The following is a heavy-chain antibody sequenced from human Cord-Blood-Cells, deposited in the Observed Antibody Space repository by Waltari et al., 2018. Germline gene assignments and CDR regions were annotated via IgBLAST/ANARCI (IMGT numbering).Heavy chain of an antibody. CDR3: AGSSDYYDSSGYYWYFDL. CDR1: GGSISSSSYY. D-gene: IGHD3-22*01. CDR2: INYSGST. V-gene: IGHV4-39*07. J-gene: IGHJ2*01. Sequence: QLQLQESGPGLVKPSETLSLTCTVSGGSISSSSYYWGWIRQPPGKGLEWIGSINYSGSTYYNPSLKGRVTIAVDTSKNQFSLKLSSVTAADTAVYYCAGSSDYYDSSGYYWYFDLWGRGTLVTVSS.